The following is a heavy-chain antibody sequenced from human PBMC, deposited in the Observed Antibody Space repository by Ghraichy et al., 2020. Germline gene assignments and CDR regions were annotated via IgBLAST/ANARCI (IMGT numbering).Heavy chain of an antibody. CDR2: IYTSGST. Sequence: SETLSLTCTVSGGSISSYYWSWIRQPAGKGLEWIGRIYTSGSTNYNPSLKSRVTMSVDTSKNQFSLKLSSVTAADTAVYYCARDEDAQDYYYGMDVWGQGTTVTVSS. CDR3: ARDEDAQDYYYGMDV. V-gene: IGHV4-4*07. CDR1: GGSISSYY. J-gene: IGHJ6*02.